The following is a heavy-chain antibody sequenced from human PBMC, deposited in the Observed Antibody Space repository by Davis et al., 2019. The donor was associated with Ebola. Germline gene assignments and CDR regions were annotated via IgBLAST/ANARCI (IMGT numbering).Heavy chain of an antibody. CDR3: ARHAPFSYGMDV. V-gene: IGHV4-59*08. J-gene: IGHJ6*02. CDR1: GGSISGYY. Sequence: PSETLSLTCTVIVSGGSISGYYWSWIRQPPGKGLEWIGYISKIYNETTNYNPSLKSRVTISIDTSKNHFSLKLSSVTAADTAVYYCARHAPFSYGMDVWGQGTTVTVSS. D-gene: IGHD2/OR15-2a*01. CDR2: ISKIYNETT.